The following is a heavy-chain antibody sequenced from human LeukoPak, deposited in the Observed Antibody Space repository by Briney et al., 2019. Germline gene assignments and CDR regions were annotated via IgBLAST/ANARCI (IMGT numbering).Heavy chain of an antibody. D-gene: IGHD6-6*01. V-gene: IGHV4-61*02. Sequence: PSETLSLTCTVSGGSISSGSYYWSWIRQPAGKGLEWIGRIYTSGSTNYNPSLKSRVTISVDTSKNQFSLKLSSVTAADTAVYYCARVPSEYSSSRDYWGQGTLVTVSS. CDR1: GGSISSGSYY. CDR3: ARVPSEYSSSRDY. CDR2: IYTSGST. J-gene: IGHJ4*02.